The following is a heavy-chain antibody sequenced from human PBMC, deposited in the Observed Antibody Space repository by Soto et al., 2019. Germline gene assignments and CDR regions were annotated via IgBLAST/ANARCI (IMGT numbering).Heavy chain of an antibody. Sequence: QVQLVQSGAEVKRPGSSVKVSCKASGDTFAFHSINWVRQAPGLGLEWMGRINPILSMSNYAQRFQGRVTMTADKSTSTAYMVLNSLRSEDTAIYYCATSYGSGYRAFHYWGQGALVTVSS. J-gene: IGHJ4*02. CDR3: ATSYGSGYRAFHY. V-gene: IGHV1-69*02. CDR2: INPILSMS. D-gene: IGHD3-10*01. CDR1: GDTFAFHS.